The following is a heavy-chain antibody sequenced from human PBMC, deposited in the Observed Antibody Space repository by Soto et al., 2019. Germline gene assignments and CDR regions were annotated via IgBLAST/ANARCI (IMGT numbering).Heavy chain of an antibody. J-gene: IGHJ6*02. CDR1: GGPFSGYY. CDR2: INHSGST. V-gene: IGHV4-34*01. D-gene: IGHD5-12*01. Sequence: SETLSLTCAVYGGPFSGYYWSWIRQPPGKGLEWIGEINHSGSTNYNPSLKSRVTISVDTSRNQFSLKLSSVTAADTAVYYCARAGRRDIVATASYGMDVWGQGTTVTVSS. CDR3: ARAGRRDIVATASYGMDV.